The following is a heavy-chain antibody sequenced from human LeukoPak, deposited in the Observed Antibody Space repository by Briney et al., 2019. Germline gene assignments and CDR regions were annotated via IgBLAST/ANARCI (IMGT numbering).Heavy chain of an antibody. D-gene: IGHD3-10*01. J-gene: IGHJ4*02. CDR1: GGSISSGDYY. Sequence: SQTLSLTCTVSGGSISSGDYYWSWIRQPPGKGLEWIGEINHSGSTNYNPSLKSRVTISVDTSKNQFSLKLSSVTAADTAVYYCARGTSYYGSGSYYKRTDLDYWGQGTLVTVSS. V-gene: IGHV4-30-4*08. CDR3: ARGTSYYGSGSYYKRTDLDY. CDR2: INHSGST.